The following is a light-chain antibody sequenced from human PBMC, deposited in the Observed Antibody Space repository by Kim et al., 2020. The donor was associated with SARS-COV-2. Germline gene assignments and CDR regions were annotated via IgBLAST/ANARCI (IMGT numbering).Light chain of an antibody. V-gene: IGKV1-5*03. CDR1: QSISTW. CDR2: NAS. CDR3: QQYNSWSPYT. Sequence: ASVGNSFILSCWASQSISTWLAWYQQRPGKAPKLLIYNASYLESVVPSRFSGSGSGTEFTLTISSLQPDDSATYYCQQYNSWSPYTFGQGTKLEIK. J-gene: IGKJ2*01.